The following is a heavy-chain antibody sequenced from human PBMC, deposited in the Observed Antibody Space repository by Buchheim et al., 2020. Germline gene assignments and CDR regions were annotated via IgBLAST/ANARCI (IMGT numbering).Heavy chain of an antibody. CDR1: GGSITSGGYS. V-gene: IGHV4-30-2*01. CDR2: IYDSGST. D-gene: IGHD1-14*01. Sequence: QLQLQESGSGLVRPSQTLSLTCAVSGGSITSGGYSWSWIRQPPGKGLEWIGYIYDSGSTFYTPSLKSRINISVDRSKTQFSLKLSSVTAADTAVYYCARYGSWFDPWGQGTL. J-gene: IGHJ5*02. CDR3: ARYGSWFDP.